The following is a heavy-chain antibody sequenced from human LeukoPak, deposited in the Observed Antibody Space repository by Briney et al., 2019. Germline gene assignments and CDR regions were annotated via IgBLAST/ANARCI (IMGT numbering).Heavy chain of an antibody. CDR3: ARTYGSGSYGMDV. CDR2: IYPSDSDT. V-gene: IGHV5-51*01. D-gene: IGHD3-10*01. J-gene: IGHJ6*02. Sequence: GESLKISCKGSGYSFASYWIAWVRQMPGKGLEWMGIIYPSDSDTRYSPSFQGQVTISADKSISTAYLQWSSLKASDTAMYYCARTYGSGSYGMDVWGQGTTVTVSS. CDR1: GYSFASYW.